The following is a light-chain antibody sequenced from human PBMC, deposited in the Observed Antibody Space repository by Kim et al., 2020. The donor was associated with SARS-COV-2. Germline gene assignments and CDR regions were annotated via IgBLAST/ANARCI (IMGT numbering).Light chain of an antibody. Sequence: QSALTQPASVSGSPGKSITISCTGTRSDIGGYKCVSWYQQHPGKAPKLMIYDVSNRPSGVSNRFSGSKSGNTASLTISGLQADDEADYYCSSYRSSSTWVFGGGTQLTVL. CDR2: DVS. CDR3: SSYRSSSTWV. V-gene: IGLV2-14*03. CDR1: RSDIGGYKC. J-gene: IGLJ3*02.